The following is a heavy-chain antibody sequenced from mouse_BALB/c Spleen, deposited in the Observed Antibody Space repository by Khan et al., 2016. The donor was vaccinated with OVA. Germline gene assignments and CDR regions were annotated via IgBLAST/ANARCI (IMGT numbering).Heavy chain of an antibody. Sequence: QVQLQQSGAELVKAGASVKMSCKASGYTFTSYWMHWVKQRLGQGLEWFAETNPTNGRTYYNEKFKSKATLTVDNSSSTAYMLLSGPTFEDSAVYYRARIKNRVATYFDYWGQGTTLTVSA. V-gene: IGHV1S81*02. CDR1: GYTFTSYW. D-gene: IGHD1-1*01. CDR2: TNPTNGRT. CDR3: ARIKNRVATYFDY. J-gene: IGHJ2*01.